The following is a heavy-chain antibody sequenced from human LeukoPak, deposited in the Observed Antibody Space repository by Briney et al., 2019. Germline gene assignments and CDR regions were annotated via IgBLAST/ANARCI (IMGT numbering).Heavy chain of an antibody. J-gene: IGHJ4*02. CDR2: ICPGDSDT. Sequence: GESLKISCRGSGYSFTSYWIGWVRQMPGKGLEWMGIICPGDSDTTYSPSFQGQVTISADKSISTAYLQWSSLKASDTAMYYCARLWSGTRKNFDYWGQGTLVTVSS. CDR1: GYSFTSYW. V-gene: IGHV5-51*01. CDR3: ARLWSGTRKNFDY. D-gene: IGHD6-13*01.